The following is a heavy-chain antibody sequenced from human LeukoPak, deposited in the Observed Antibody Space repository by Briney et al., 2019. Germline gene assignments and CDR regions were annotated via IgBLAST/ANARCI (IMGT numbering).Heavy chain of an antibody. CDR1: GVSISSTSHA. V-gene: IGHV4-39*01. CDR2: IYNSGSS. CDR3: GRDTHLES. J-gene: IGHJ4*02. Sequence: SETLSLTCTVSGVSISSTSHAWGWSRQPPGRGLEWLGNIYNSGSSNYSPSLRSRVSISVDTSKNQFSLRLRSVTAADTAVYYCGRDTHLESWGQGILVTVFS.